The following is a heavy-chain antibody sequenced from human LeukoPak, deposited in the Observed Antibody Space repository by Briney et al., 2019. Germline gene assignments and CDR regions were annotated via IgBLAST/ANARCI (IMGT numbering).Heavy chain of an antibody. V-gene: IGHV5-51*01. CDR2: IYPGDSDT. D-gene: IGHD6-13*01. CDR3: ARDLSRKYSSSLASDY. CDR1: GYSFTNYW. Sequence: GESLKISFKGSGYSFTNYWIGWVRQMPGKGLEWMGIIYPGDSDTRYSPSFQGQVTISADKSISTTYLQWSSLKASDTAMYYCARDLSRKYSSSLASDYWGQGTLVTVSS. J-gene: IGHJ4*02.